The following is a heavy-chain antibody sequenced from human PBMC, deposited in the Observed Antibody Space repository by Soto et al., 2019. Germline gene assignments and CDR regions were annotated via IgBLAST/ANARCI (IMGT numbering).Heavy chain of an antibody. Sequence: QGQLVESGGGVVQPGKSLRLSCRASGFTFSSYGMDWFRQNPGKGLEWVAVIWSDGTNKDIADSVKGRFIISRDNPKNTLYLEMNTLGVEDTGVYYCARSLASYGDLDLWGRGTLVTVSS. J-gene: IGHJ5*02. CDR3: ARSLASYGDLDL. V-gene: IGHV3-33*01. CDR1: GFTFSSYG. D-gene: IGHD5-18*01. CDR2: IWSDGTNK.